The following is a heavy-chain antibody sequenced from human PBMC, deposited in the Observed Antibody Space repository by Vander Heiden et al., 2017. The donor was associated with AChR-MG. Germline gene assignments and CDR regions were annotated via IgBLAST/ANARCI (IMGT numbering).Heavy chain of an antibody. Sequence: EVQLVESGGGLVQRGGSLRLPCAASGFTFSSYWMGWVRQAPGKGLEWVANIKQDGSEKYYVDAVKGRFTISRDNAKNSLYLQMNSLRAEDTAVYYCARVGVAAGYYDSSGYYFDYWGQGTLVTVSS. CDR1: GFTFSSYW. CDR2: IKQDGSEK. J-gene: IGHJ4*02. V-gene: IGHV3-7*05. D-gene: IGHD3-22*01. CDR3: ARVGVAAGYYDSSGYYFDY.